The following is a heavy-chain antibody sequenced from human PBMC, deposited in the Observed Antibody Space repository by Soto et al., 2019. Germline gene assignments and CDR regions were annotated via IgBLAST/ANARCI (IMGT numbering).Heavy chain of an antibody. J-gene: IGHJ4*02. CDR3: ASIAAPGTTHFDF. D-gene: IGHD6-13*01. Sequence: PSETLSLTCPVSGGSLGSSSDYWGWIRQSPGKGLEWIGNIYYSGNTFYNPSLKSRVTISVDTSKNQIYLHLSAVTAADTAIFYCASIAAPGTTHFDFWGQGTLVTVS. V-gene: IGHV4-39*01. CDR2: IYYSGNT. CDR1: GGSLGSSSDY.